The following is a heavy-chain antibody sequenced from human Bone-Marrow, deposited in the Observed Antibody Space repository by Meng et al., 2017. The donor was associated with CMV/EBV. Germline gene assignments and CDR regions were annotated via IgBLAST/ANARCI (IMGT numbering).Heavy chain of an antibody. CDR2: ISADSTYI. CDR3: ASSLAIITFFDF. D-gene: IGHD1-14*01. V-gene: IGHV3-21*01. J-gene: IGHJ4*02. Sequence: SCAASGLSFTSYSMDWVRRAPGKGLEWVSSISADSTYIYYPDSLKGRFTISRDNAKNSVSLQMNSLRDEDTAVYYCASSLAIITFFDFWGQGTLVTVSS. CDR1: GLSFTSYS.